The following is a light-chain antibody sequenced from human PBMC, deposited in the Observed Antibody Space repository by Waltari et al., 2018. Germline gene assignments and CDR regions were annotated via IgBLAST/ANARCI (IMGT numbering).Light chain of an antibody. CDR3: QTWDSNIVV. Sequence: SYDLTQPLSVSVALGQTARITCTENHIWNQNVHGYQQKPGQAPVLVMYRDSNRPSGIPERFSGSNSGNTATLTITRAQAGDEADYYCQTWDSNIVVFGGGTKLTVV. J-gene: IGLJ2*01. CDR2: RDS. CDR1: HIWNQN. V-gene: IGLV3-9*01.